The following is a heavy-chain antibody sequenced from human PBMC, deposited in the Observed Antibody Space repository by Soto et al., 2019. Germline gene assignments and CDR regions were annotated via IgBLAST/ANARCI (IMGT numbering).Heavy chain of an antibody. CDR1: GGTFGNLG. J-gene: IGHJ6*02. CDR3: ARAYCGGDCTRSYYYYGMDV. V-gene: IGHV1-69*01. D-gene: IGHD2-21*02. Sequence: QMQLVQSGAEVKKPGSSVKVSCKASGGTFGNLGISWLRQAPGQGLEWMGGTIPIFDTPHYAEKFRDRLTITADATSTAYMVLTSLSSEDTALYYCARAYCGGDCTRSYYYYGMDVWGQGTTVSVPS. CDR2: TIPIFDTP.